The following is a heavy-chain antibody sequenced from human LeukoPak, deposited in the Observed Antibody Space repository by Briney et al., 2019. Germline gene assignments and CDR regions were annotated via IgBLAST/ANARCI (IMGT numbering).Heavy chain of an antibody. D-gene: IGHD3-22*01. J-gene: IGHJ4*02. Sequence: GGSLRLSCADSGFTFSTYWMQWVRQAPGKALVWVSRINSDGSSTSYADSVKGRFTISRDNAKNTLYLQMNSLRAEDTAVYYCARSYYDSSGTLFDYWGQGTLVTVSS. CDR1: GFTFSTYW. V-gene: IGHV3-74*01. CDR2: INSDGSST. CDR3: ARSYYDSSGTLFDY.